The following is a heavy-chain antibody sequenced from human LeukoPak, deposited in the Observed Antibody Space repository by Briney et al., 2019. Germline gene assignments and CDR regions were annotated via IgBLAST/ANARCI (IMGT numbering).Heavy chain of an antibody. CDR3: AREANYYDSRSPRFAFDI. CDR1: GYTFTSYY. D-gene: IGHD3-22*01. Sequence: ASVKVSCKASGYTFTSYYMHWVRQAPGQGLEWMGIINPSGGSTSYAQKFQGRVTMTRDTSTSTVYMELSSLRSEDTAVYYCAREANYYDSRSPRFAFDIWGQGTMVTVPS. J-gene: IGHJ3*02. V-gene: IGHV1-46*01. CDR2: INPSGGST.